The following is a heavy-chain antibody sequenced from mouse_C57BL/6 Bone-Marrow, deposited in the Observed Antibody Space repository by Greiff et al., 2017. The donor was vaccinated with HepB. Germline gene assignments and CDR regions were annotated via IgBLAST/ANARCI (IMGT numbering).Heavy chain of an antibody. Sequence: EVQLVESGGELVKPGGSLKLSCAASGFTFSSYGMSWVRQTPDKRLEWVATISSGGSYTYYPDSVKGRFTISRDNAKNTRYLQMSSLKSEDTAMEYCARHPYWGQGTLVTVSA. CDR2: ISSGGSYT. J-gene: IGHJ3*01. CDR1: GFTFSSYG. V-gene: IGHV5-6*01. CDR3: ARHPY.